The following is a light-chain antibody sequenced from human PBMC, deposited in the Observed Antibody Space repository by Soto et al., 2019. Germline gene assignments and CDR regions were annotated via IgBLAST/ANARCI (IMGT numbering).Light chain of an antibody. J-gene: IGKJ1*01. CDR2: AAS. Sequence: DIQMTQSPSSVSASVGDRVTITCRASQAISTWLAWYQQKPGKAPKLLIYAASNLQTGVPSRFSGSGSGTDFTLAVSSLQPEDFASDYGQQGNSFPRTFGQGTKVEIK. V-gene: IGKV1D-12*01. CDR3: QQGNSFPRT. CDR1: QAISTW.